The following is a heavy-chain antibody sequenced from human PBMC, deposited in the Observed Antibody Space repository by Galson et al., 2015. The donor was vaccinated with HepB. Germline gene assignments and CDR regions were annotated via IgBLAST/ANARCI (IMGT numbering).Heavy chain of an antibody. CDR3: ARHDNSGYYDYDY. CDR1: GGSISSYY. Sequence: ETLSLTCTVSGGSISSYYWSWIRQPPGMGLEWIGYIYYSGSTNYNPSLKSRVTISVDTSKNQFSLKLSSVTAADTAVYYCARHDNSGYYDYDYWGQGTLVTVSS. V-gene: IGHV4-59*01. J-gene: IGHJ4*02. CDR2: IYYSGST. D-gene: IGHD3-22*01.